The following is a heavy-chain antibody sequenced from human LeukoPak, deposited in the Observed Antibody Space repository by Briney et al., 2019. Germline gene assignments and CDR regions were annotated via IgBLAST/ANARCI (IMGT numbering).Heavy chain of an antibody. Sequence: PGGSLRLSCAASGFTFSSYSMNWVRQASGKGLEWVSHITASGTAMFYADSVKGRFTISRDNAKNSLYLQTNSLRDEDTAVYYCASSGSYRFDYWGQGTLVTVSS. J-gene: IGHJ4*02. V-gene: IGHV3-48*02. CDR2: ITASGTAM. CDR1: GFTFSSYS. D-gene: IGHD1-26*01. CDR3: ASSGSYRFDY.